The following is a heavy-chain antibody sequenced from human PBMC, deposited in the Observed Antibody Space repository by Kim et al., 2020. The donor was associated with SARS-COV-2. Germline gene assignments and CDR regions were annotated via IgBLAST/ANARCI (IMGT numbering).Heavy chain of an antibody. CDR2: IYPGDSDT. Sequence: GESLKISCKGSGYSFTSYWIGWVRQMPGKGLEWMGIIYPGDSDTRYSPSFQGQVTISADKSISTAYLQWSSLKASDTAMYYCARLKAPPYYYDSSGYYPYYYGMDVWGQGATVTVSS. D-gene: IGHD3-22*01. CDR1: GYSFTSYW. V-gene: IGHV5-51*01. CDR3: ARLKAPPYYYDSSGYYPYYYGMDV. J-gene: IGHJ6*01.